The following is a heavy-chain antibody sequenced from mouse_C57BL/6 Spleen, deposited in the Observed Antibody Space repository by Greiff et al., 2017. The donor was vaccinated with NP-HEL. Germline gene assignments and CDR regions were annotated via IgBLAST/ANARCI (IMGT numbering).Heavy chain of an antibody. CDR2: INPSNGGT. CDR1: GYTFTSYW. D-gene: IGHD1-1*01. CDR3: ARSGYGSRRYFDV. J-gene: IGHJ1*03. V-gene: IGHV1-53*01. Sequence: VQLQQPGTELVKPGASVKLSCKASGYTFTSYWMHWVKQRPGQGLEWIGNINPSNGGTNYNEKFKSKATLTVDKSSSTAYMQLSSLTSEDTAVYYCARSGYGSRRYFDVWGTGTTVTVSS.